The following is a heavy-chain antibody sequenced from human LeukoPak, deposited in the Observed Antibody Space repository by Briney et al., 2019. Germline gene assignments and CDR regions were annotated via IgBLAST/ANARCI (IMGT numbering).Heavy chain of an antibody. D-gene: IGHD1-1*01. V-gene: IGHV4-34*01. J-gene: IGHJ5*02. CDR3: ARGPLVTTANWFDP. CDR2: INHSGST. CDR1: GGSFSGYY. Sequence: SETLSLTCAVYGGSFSGYYWTWIRQPPGKGLGWIGEINHSGSTNYNPSLKSRVTISVDTSKNQFSLKLSSVTAADTAVYYCARGPLVTTANWFDPWGQGTLVTVSS.